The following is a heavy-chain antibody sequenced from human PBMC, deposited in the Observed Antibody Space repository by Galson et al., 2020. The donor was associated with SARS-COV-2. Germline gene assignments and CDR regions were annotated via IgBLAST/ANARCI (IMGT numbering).Heavy chain of an antibody. CDR1: GYTLTELS. V-gene: IGHV1-24*01. D-gene: IGHD3-10*01. Sequence: ASVKVSCKVSGYTLTELSMHWVRQAPGKGLEWMGGFDPEDGETIYAQKFPGRVTMTEDTSTDTAYMELSSLRSEDTAVYYCATEMRHWAGASNCFDPWGQGTLVTVSS. CDR2: FDPEDGET. CDR3: ATEMRHWAGASNCFDP. J-gene: IGHJ5*02.